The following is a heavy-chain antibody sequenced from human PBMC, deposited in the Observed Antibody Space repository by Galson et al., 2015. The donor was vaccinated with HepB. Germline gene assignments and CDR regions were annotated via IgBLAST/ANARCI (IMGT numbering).Heavy chain of an antibody. V-gene: IGHV3-15*01. D-gene: IGHD3-22*01. CDR3: STAQLSAYYYDTRGSYDYFDY. CDR1: GFAFNNAW. Sequence: SLRLSCAASGFAFNNAWMTWVRQAPGKGLEWVGRIRSTTDGGTTDYAAPVKGRFTISRDDSINTLYLQMNSLKTEDTAVYYCSTAQLSAYYYDTRGSYDYFDYWGQGTPVTVSS. J-gene: IGHJ4*02. CDR2: IRSTTDGGTT.